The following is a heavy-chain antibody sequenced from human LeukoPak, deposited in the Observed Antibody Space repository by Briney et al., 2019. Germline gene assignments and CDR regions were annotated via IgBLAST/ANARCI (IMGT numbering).Heavy chain of an antibody. J-gene: IGHJ4*02. V-gene: IGHV4-61*02. Sequence: SETLSLTCTVSGGSISSGSYYWSWIRQPAGKGLEWIGRIYTSGSTNYNPSLKSRVTISVDTSKNQFSLKLSSVTAADTAVYYCARDLSPDTAMVTGWFCDYWGQGTLVTVSS. D-gene: IGHD5-18*01. CDR2: IYTSGST. CDR1: GGSISSGSYY. CDR3: ARDLSPDTAMVTGWFCDY.